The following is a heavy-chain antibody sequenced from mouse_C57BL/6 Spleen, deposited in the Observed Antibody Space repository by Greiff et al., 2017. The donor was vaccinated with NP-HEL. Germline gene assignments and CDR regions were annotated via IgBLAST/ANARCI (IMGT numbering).Heavy chain of an antibody. V-gene: IGHV5-4*01. Sequence: EVMLVESGGGLVKPGGSLKLSCAASGFTFSSYAMSWVRQTPEKRLEWVATISDGGSYTYYPDNLKGRFTISRDNAKNNLYLQMSHLKSEDTAMYYCARDRSGGYFDVWGTGTTVTVSS. CDR1: GFTFSSYA. J-gene: IGHJ1*03. D-gene: IGHD3-1*01. CDR2: ISDGGSYT. CDR3: ARDRSGGYFDV.